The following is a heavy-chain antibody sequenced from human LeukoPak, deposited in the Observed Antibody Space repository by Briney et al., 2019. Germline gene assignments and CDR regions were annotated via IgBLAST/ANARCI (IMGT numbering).Heavy chain of an antibody. CDR2: INYSGST. D-gene: IGHD6-19*01. CDR3: ARARGAVAIDY. V-gene: IGHV4-34*01. Sequence: SETLSLTCAVYGGSFSGNYWSWIRQPPGKGLEWIGEINYSGSTNYNPSLKSRATISVDTSKNQFSLKLSSVTAADTAVYYCARARGAVAIDYWGQGTLVTVSS. J-gene: IGHJ4*02. CDR1: GGSFSGNY.